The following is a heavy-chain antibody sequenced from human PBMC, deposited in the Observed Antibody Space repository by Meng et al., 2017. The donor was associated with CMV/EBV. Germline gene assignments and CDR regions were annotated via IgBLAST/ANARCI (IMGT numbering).Heavy chain of an antibody. CDR3: ARAPIRERVIGDAFDI. CDR1: GFTFSSYS. CDR2: ISSSSSYI. J-gene: IGHJ3*02. D-gene: IGHD2-21*01. Sequence: GESLKISCAASGFTFSSYSMNWVRPAPGKGLEWVSSISSSSSYIYYADSVKGRFTISRDNAKNSLYLQMNSLRAEDTAVYYCARAPIRERVIGDAFDIWGQGTMVTVSS. V-gene: IGHV3-21*01.